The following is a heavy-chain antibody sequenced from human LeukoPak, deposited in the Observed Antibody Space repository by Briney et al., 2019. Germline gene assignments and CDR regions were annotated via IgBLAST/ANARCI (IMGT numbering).Heavy chain of an antibody. CDR3: ARGSWGYCSSTSCSNQAAIYFDY. Sequence: SETLSLTCSVSGGSINSYYWSWIRQPPGKGLEWIGEINHSGSTNYNPSLKSRVTISVDTSKNQFSLKLSSVTAADTAVYYCARGSWGYCSSTSCSNQAAIYFDYWGQGTLVTVSS. CDR1: GGSINSYY. D-gene: IGHD2-2*01. CDR2: INHSGST. J-gene: IGHJ4*02. V-gene: IGHV4-34*01.